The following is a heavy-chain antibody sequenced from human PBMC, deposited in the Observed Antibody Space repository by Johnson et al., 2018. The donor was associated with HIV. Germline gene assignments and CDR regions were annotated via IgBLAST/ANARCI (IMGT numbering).Heavy chain of an antibody. CDR3: AREVRYNLNQVPAFDI. V-gene: IGHV3-30-3*01. J-gene: IGHJ3*02. CDR1: GFTFSSYA. D-gene: IGHD1-20*01. CDR2: LSYDGSNK. Sequence: QVQLVESGGDVVQPGRSLRLSCTASGFTFSSYALHWVRQAPGKGLEWVAVLSYDGSNKFYADSVKGRFTISRDNSKNTLYLQMNSLRAEDTAVYYCAREVRYNLNQVPAFDIWGQGTMVTVSS.